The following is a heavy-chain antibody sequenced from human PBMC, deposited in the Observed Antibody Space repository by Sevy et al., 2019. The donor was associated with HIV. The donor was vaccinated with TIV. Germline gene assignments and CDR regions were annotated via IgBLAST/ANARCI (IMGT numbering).Heavy chain of an antibody. CDR3: ARAPSGSQGPGQYFHH. V-gene: IGHV1-18*01. CDR2: ITPNNGNT. CDR1: GYTFTNYH. D-gene: IGHD1-26*01. J-gene: IGHJ1*01. Sequence: ASVKVSCKASGYTFTNYHITWVRQAPGQGLEWMGWITPNNGNTNYARRLQGRVTMTTDTSTATAYMELRSHRSDDTAVYYCARAPSGSQGPGQYFHHWGQGTLVTVSS.